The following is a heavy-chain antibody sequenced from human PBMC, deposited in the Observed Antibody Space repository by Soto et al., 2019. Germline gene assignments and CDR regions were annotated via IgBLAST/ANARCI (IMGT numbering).Heavy chain of an antibody. V-gene: IGHV4-4*02. CDR3: ARSSGWSDFDY. J-gene: IGHJ4*02. CDR2: IFHTGRT. CDR1: GGSISSSNW. D-gene: IGHD6-19*01. Sequence: SETLSLTCAVSGGSISSSNWWSWVRQPPGKGLEWIGQIFHTGRTNYNPSLKSRVTMSVDKSKDQFSLRLSSVTAADTAVYYCARSSGWSDFDYWGRGTLVTVSS.